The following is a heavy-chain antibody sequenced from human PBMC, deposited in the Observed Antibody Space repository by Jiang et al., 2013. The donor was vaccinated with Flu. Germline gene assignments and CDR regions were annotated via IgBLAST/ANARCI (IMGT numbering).Heavy chain of an antibody. D-gene: IGHD4-23*01. CDR2: ISYDGSNK. V-gene: IGHV3-30*18. Sequence: VESGGGVVQPGRSLRLSCAASGFTFSSYGMHWVRQAPGKGLEWVAVISYDGSNKYYADSVKGRFTISRDNSKNTLYLQMNSLRAEDTAVYYCAKGKRRWQSSFDYWGQGTLVTVSS. CDR3: AKGKRRWQSSFDY. J-gene: IGHJ4*02. CDR1: GFTFSSYG.